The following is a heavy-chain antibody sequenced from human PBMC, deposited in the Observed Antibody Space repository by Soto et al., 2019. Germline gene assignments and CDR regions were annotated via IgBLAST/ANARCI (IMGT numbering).Heavy chain of an antibody. CDR2: ISYDGSNK. V-gene: IGHV3-30*03. Sequence: WGSLRLPCAASGFTFSSYCLHWVRQALGKGLEWVAVISYDGSNKYYADSVKGRFTISRDNSKNTLYLQINSLRAEDTAVDYFARDRHGSGWYYEHCGQGTLVTVSS. D-gene: IGHD6-19*01. CDR3: ARDRHGSGWYYEH. J-gene: IGHJ4*02. CDR1: GFTFSSYC.